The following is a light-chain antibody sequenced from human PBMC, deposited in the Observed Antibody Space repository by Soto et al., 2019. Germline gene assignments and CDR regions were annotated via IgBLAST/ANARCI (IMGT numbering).Light chain of an antibody. Sequence: QSALTQPPSASGSPGQSVTISCTGTSSDVGGHNYVSWYQQHPGKAPKLMIYEVNKRPSGVPDRFSASKSGNTASLTVSGLQAEDDADYYCSSYAGSNIVVFGGGTKLTVL. CDR3: SSYAGSNIVV. CDR1: SSDVGGHNY. V-gene: IGLV2-8*01. J-gene: IGLJ2*01. CDR2: EVN.